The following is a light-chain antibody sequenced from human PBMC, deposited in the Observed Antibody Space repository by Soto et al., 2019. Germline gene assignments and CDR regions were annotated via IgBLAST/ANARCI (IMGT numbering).Light chain of an antibody. CDR2: GAS. V-gene: IGKV3-20*01. Sequence: EIELKQSPGTLSLSPGERATLSCRASQSISNNYLAWLQQKPGQAPRLLIYGASSGATGIPDRFSGAGSGTDFILIISRLEPEDFAVYYCLQYGSSPHTFGQGTKLE. CDR1: QSISNNY. J-gene: IGKJ2*01. CDR3: LQYGSSPHT.